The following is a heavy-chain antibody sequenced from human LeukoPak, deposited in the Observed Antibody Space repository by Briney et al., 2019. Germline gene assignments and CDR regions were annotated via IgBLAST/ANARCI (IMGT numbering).Heavy chain of an antibody. CDR3: VRDRDTIFGVVILPPICDY. CDR1: GYTFTSYG. CDR2: ISAYNGNT. Sequence: GASVKVSCKASGYTFTSYGISWVRQAPGQGLEWMGWISAYNGNTNYAQKLQGRVTMTTDTSTSTAYMELRSLRSDDTAVYYCVRDRDTIFGVVILPPICDYWGQGTLVTVSS. V-gene: IGHV1-18*01. D-gene: IGHD3-3*01. J-gene: IGHJ4*02.